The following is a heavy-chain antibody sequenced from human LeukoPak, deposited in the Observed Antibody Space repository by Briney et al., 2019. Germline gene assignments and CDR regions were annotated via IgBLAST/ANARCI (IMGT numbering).Heavy chain of an antibody. J-gene: IGHJ6*02. Sequence: ESGPTLVNPTQTLTLTCTFSGFSLSTSGMCVNWIRQPPGKALEWLARIDWDDDKYYSTSLKTRLTISKDTSKNQVVLTMTNMGPVDTATYYCARITAVTRPYGMDVWGQGTTVTVSS. CDR3: ARITAVTRPYGMDV. CDR2: IDWDDDK. CDR1: GFSLSTSGMC. V-gene: IGHV2-70*11. D-gene: IGHD4-17*01.